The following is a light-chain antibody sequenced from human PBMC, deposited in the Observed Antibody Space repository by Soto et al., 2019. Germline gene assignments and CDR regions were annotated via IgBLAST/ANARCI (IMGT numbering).Light chain of an antibody. CDR3: QQYYGTPHT. CDR2: WAS. J-gene: IGKJ2*01. CDR1: QSVLYSPNNKNY. V-gene: IGKV4-1*01. Sequence: DIVMTQSPDSLAVSLGERATINCKSSQSVLYSPNNKNYLAWYQQKPGHPPKLLIYWASSRESGVPDRFSGSGFGTDFALTISSLQAEDVAVYYCQQYYGTPHTFGQGTKLEIK.